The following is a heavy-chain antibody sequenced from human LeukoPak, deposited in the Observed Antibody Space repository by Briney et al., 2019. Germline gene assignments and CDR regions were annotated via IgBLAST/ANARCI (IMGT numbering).Heavy chain of an antibody. D-gene: IGHD2-2*01. V-gene: IGHV3-30*02. CDR2: IRYDGSEK. CDR1: GIRFNTYG. CDR3: VKDLSTRCHYLCSYAFDI. Sequence: GGSLRLSCAASGIRFNTYGMHWVRQAPGKGLEWVAFIRYDGSEKYYVDPVKGRFTISRDSSENKMYLQMNNLKTEDTATYYCVKDLSTRCHYLCSYAFDIWGQGTLVTVSS. J-gene: IGHJ3*02.